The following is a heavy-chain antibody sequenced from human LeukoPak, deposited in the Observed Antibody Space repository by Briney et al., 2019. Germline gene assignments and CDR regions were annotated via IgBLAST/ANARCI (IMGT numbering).Heavy chain of an antibody. V-gene: IGHV3-21*01. CDR1: GFTFSSYS. J-gene: IGHJ4*02. CDR2: ISSSSSYI. CDR3: ARDYCSGGSCSSDY. D-gene: IGHD2-15*01. Sequence: GGSLRLSCAASGFTFSSYSMNWVRQAPGKGPEWVSSISSSSSYIYYADSVKGRFTISRDNAKNSLYLQMNSLRAEDTAVYYCARDYCSGGSCSSDYWGQGTLVTVSS.